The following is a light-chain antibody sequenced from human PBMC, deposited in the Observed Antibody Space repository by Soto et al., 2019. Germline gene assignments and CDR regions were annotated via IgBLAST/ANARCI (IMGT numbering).Light chain of an antibody. J-gene: IGKJ1*01. Sequence: DIVTTQSPDSLAVSLGERATINCKSSQSVLYSSNNKNYLAWYQQKPGQPPKLLIYWASTRESGVPDRFSGSGSGTDFTLTISSLQAEDVAVYYCQQYYNPPRTFGQGTKVDI. CDR2: WAS. V-gene: IGKV4-1*01. CDR1: QSVLYSSNNKNY. CDR3: QQYYNPPRT.